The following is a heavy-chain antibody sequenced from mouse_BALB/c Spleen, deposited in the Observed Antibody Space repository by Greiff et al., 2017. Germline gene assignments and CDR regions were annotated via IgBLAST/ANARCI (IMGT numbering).Heavy chain of an antibody. CDR3: ARGGYYFDV. CDR1: GFTFSSYA. CDR2: ISSGGSYT. J-gene: IGHJ1*01. Sequence: EVQRVESGGGLVKPGGSLKLSCAASGFTFSSYAMSWVRQSPEKRLEWVAEISSGGSYTYYPDTVTGRFTISRDNAKNTLYLEMSSLRSEDTAMYYCARGGYYFDVWGAGTTVTVSS. V-gene: IGHV5-9-4*01.